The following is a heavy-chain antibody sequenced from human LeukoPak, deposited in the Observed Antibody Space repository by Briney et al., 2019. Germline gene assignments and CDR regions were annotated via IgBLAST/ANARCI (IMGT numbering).Heavy chain of an antibody. D-gene: IGHD5-12*01. J-gene: IGHJ3*02. CDR2: IYNSGNT. CDR3: ARDYIVETGVVAFDI. V-gene: IGHV4-4*07. CDR1: GGSISSYY. Sequence: PPETLSLTCTVSGGSISSYYWNWIRQPAGKGLEWIGHIYNSGNTNYNPSLKGRGTISVDRSRNMFSLKLSSVTAADTAMYYCARDYIVETGVVAFDIWGQGTMVTVSS.